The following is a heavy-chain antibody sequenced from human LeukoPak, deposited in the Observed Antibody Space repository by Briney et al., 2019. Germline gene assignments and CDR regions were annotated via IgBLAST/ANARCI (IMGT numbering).Heavy chain of an antibody. CDR2: INTNTGNP. CDR1: GYTFTSYA. CDR3: ARDMTDIAAADPTPLYYYYYGMDV. D-gene: IGHD6-13*01. V-gene: IGHV7-4-1*02. Sequence: ASVKVSCKASGYTFTSYAVNWVRQAPGQGLEWMGWINTNTGNPTYAQGFTGRFVFSLDTSVSTAYLQISSLEAEDTAVYYCARDMTDIAAADPTPLYYYYYGMDVWGQGTTVTVSS. J-gene: IGHJ6*02.